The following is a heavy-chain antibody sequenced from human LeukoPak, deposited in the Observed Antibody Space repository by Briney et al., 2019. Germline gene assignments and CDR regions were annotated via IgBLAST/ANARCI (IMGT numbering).Heavy chain of an antibody. CDR1: GFTFSSYW. CDR3: ARDLDYGGNSDAFDI. CDR2: SRNKATSYTT. V-gene: IGHV3-72*01. D-gene: IGHD4-23*01. J-gene: IGHJ3*02. Sequence: PGGSLRLSCAASGFTFSSYWMSWVRQAPGKGLEWVGRSRNKATSYTTEYAASVKGRFIISRDDSKNSLYLQMNSLKTEDTAVYYCARDLDYGGNSDAFDIWGQGTMVTVSS.